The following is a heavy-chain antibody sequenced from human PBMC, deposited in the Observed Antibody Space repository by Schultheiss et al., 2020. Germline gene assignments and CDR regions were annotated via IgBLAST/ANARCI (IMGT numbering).Heavy chain of an antibody. V-gene: IGHV4-31*03. CDR1: GGSISSGGYY. D-gene: IGHD6-13*01. CDR3: ARVSSSWSYFDY. J-gene: IGHJ4*02. Sequence: SETLSLTCTVSGGSISSGGYYWSWIRQHPGKGLEWIGYIYYSGSTYYNPSLKSRVTISVDTSKNQFSLKLSSVTAADTAVYYCARVSSSWSYFDYWGQGTLVTVYS. CDR2: IYYSGST.